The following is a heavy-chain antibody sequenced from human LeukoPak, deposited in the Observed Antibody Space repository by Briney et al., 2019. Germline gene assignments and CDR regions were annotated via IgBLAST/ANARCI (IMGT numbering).Heavy chain of an antibody. D-gene: IGHD2-2*01. Sequence: GGSLRLSSAASGFTFSSYSMNWVRQAPGKGLEWVSSISSSSSYIYYADSVKGRFTISRDNAKNSLYLQMNSLRAEDTAVYYCARGRIVVVPAAINWFDPWGQGTLVTVSS. J-gene: IGHJ5*02. CDR1: GFTFSSYS. CDR2: ISSSSSYI. V-gene: IGHV3-21*01. CDR3: ARGRIVVVPAAINWFDP.